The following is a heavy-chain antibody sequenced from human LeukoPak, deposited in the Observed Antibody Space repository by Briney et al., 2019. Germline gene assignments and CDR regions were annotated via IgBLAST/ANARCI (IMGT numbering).Heavy chain of an antibody. J-gene: IGHJ4*02. Sequence: SETLSLTCAVYGGSFRGYYWSWIRQPPGKGLEWIGEINHSGSTNYNPSLKSRVTISVDTSKNQFSLKLSSVTATDTAVYYCARGGLDYWGEETLVTVSS. CDR3: ARGGLDY. CDR1: GGSFRGYY. V-gene: IGHV4-34*01. CDR2: INHSGST.